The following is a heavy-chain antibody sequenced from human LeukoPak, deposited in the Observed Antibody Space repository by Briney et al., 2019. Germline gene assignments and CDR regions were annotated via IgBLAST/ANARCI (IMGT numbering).Heavy chain of an antibody. V-gene: IGHV3-23*01. CDR2: ISANGAGK. D-gene: IGHD1-14*01. J-gene: IGHJ4*02. CDR3: ANYRKPQGLDY. CDR1: RFTFSTYA. Sequence: GGSLRLSCAVSRFTFSTYAMSWVRQAPGQGLEWVSAISANGAGKYYADSVKGRFTISRDNSKNTLFLQMTSLRVEDTAVYYCANYRKPQGLDYWGQGTLVTVSS.